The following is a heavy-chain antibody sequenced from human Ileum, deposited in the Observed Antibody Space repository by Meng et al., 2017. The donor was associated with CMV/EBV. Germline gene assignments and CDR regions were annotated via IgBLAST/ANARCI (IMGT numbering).Heavy chain of an antibody. CDR3: ARDSEFWSGFDF. J-gene: IGHJ4*02. V-gene: IGHV3-7*01. Sequence: GESLKISCAASGFTFSNYGIRWVRQTPGKGPEWVANINQDGSDKYFADSVKGRFTISRDNTKNSIYLQMNTLRAEDSAIYYCARDSEFWSGFDFWGQGTLVTVSS. CDR2: INQDGSDK. CDR1: GFTFSNYG. D-gene: IGHD3-3*01.